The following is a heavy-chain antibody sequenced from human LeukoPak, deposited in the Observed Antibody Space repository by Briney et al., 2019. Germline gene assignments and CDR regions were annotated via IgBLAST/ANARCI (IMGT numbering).Heavy chain of an antibody. V-gene: IGHV1-69*04. CDR3: ARSSGYDMLLDY. J-gene: IGHJ4*02. CDR1: GGTFSSYA. CDR2: IIPILGIA. D-gene: IGHD5-12*01. Sequence: SVKVSCKASGGTFSSYAISWVRQAPGQGLEWMGRIIPILGIANYAQKFQGRVTITADKSTSAAYMELSSLRSEDTAVYYCARSSGYDMLLDYWGQGTLVTVSS.